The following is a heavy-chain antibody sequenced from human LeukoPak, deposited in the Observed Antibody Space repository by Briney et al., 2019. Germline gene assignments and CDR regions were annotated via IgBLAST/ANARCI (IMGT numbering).Heavy chain of an antibody. CDR3: ARIGYSSSWSRYYYYYYMDV. V-gene: IGHV3-21*01. D-gene: IGHD6-13*01. Sequence: GGSLRLSCATSGFSFSSYAMSWVRQAPGKGLEWVSSISSSSSYIYYADSVKGRFTISRDNAKNSLYLQMNSLRAEDTAVYYCARIGYSSSWSRYYYYYYMDVWGKGTTVTISS. CDR2: ISSSSSYI. J-gene: IGHJ6*03. CDR1: GFSFSSYA.